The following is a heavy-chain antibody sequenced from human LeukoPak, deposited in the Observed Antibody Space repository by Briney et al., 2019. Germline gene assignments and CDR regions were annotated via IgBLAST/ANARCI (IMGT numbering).Heavy chain of an antibody. CDR3: ARDTHIYCSSTSCQLEDAFDI. CDR2: ITPIFGTP. CDR1: GGTFSSYA. D-gene: IGHD2-2*01. V-gene: IGHV1-69*13. Sequence: AASVKVSCKASGGTFSSYAISWVRQAPGHGLELAGAITPIFGTPNYVEKFQGRVTISADESTSTAYMELRSLRSDDTAVYYCARDTHIYCSSTSCQLEDAFDIWGQGTMVTVSS. J-gene: IGHJ3*02.